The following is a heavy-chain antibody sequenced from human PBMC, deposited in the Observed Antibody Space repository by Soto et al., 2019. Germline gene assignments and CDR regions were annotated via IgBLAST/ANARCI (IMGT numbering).Heavy chain of an antibody. D-gene: IGHD4-17*01. CDR2: ISYDGSNK. Sequence: QVQLVESGGGVVQPGRSLRLSCAASGFTFSSYAMHWVRQAPGKGLEWVAVISYDGSNKYYAASVKGRFTISRDNSKNALYLQMNSLRAEDTAVYYCARDGPYDDHANSGYWGQGTLVTVSS. CDR3: ARDGPYDDHANSGY. V-gene: IGHV3-30-3*01. CDR1: GFTFSSYA. J-gene: IGHJ4*02.